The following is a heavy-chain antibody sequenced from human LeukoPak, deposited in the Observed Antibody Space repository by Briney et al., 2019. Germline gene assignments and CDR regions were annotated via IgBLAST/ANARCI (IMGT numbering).Heavy chain of an antibody. J-gene: IGHJ4*02. CDR3: AKADCSSSSCYTIDH. D-gene: IGHD2-2*02. V-gene: IGHV3-43D*04. CDR2: ISSEDDST. CDR1: GFTFSSYA. Sequence: GGSLRLSCAASGFTFSSYAMSWVRQAPGKGLEWVALISSEDDSTKYADSVNGRFTISRDNRKKSLYLQMNSLRGEDTAFYHCAKADCSSSSCYTIDHWGPGTLVTVSS.